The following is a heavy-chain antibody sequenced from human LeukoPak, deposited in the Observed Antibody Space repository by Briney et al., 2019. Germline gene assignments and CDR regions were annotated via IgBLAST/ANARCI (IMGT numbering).Heavy chain of an antibody. V-gene: IGHV3-33*06. D-gene: IGHD3-22*01. Sequence: GGSLRLSCAASGFTFSSYGMHWVRQAPGEGLEWVAVIWYDGSNKYYADSVKGRFTISRDNSKNTLYLQMNSLRAEDTAVYYCAKNLRIVVVITGFDYWGQGTLVTVSS. CDR3: AKNLRIVVVITGFDY. J-gene: IGHJ4*02. CDR2: IWYDGSNK. CDR1: GFTFSSYG.